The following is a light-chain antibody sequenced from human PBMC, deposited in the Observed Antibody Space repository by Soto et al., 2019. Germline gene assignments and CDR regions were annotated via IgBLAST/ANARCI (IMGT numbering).Light chain of an antibody. V-gene: IGLV2-14*01. Sequence: QSALTQPASVSGSPGQSITISCTGTSSDVGGYNYVSWYQQHPGKAPKLMIYEVSKRPSGVPDRFSGSQSDTSASLAITGLQAEDEADYYCQTADTSLSVVFGGGTKVTVL. CDR3: QTADTSLSVV. J-gene: IGLJ2*01. CDR2: EVS. CDR1: SSDVGGYNY.